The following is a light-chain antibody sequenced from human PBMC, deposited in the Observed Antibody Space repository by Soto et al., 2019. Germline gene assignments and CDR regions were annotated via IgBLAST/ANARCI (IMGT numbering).Light chain of an antibody. CDR1: SSDVGGYNY. CDR3: MSYTTSSTWV. Sequence: QSVLTQPASVSGSPGQSITISCTGTSSDVGGYNYVSWYQQHPGKAPKLMIYDVNNRPSGVSNRFSGSKSGNTASLTISGLQAEDEADYYCMSYTTSSTWVFGGGTKLTVL. J-gene: IGLJ3*02. V-gene: IGLV2-14*01. CDR2: DVN.